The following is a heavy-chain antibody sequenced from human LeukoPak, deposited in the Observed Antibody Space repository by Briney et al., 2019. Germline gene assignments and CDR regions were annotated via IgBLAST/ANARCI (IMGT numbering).Heavy chain of an antibody. CDR1: GFTFRNSW. CDR2: IKQEGTEK. D-gene: IGHD3-10*01. V-gene: IGHV3-7*01. Sequence: GGSLRHSCAASGFTFRNSWMSWVRQAPGKGLEWVANIKQEGTEKNYVDSVKGRFTISRDNARNSLYLQMNSLRAEDTAVYYCARDGGGPLDWGQGTLVTVSS. CDR3: ARDGGGPLD. J-gene: IGHJ4*02.